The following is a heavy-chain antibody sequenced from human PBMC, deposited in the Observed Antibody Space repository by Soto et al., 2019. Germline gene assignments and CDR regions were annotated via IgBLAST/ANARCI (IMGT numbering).Heavy chain of an antibody. V-gene: IGHV3-21*01. D-gene: IGHD3-16*01. J-gene: IGHJ4*02. CDR2: ISSSSSYI. CDR1: GFXXSSYS. Sequence: EVQLVEAGGGLVXPGGSLXLSCAASGFXXSSYSMNWVRQAPGKGLEWVSSISSSSSYIYYVDSVKGRFTISRDNAKNSLYQQMNSLRAEDTAVYYCARADDYVWGSAPFDYWXQGTLVTVSS. CDR3: ARADDYVWGSAPFDY.